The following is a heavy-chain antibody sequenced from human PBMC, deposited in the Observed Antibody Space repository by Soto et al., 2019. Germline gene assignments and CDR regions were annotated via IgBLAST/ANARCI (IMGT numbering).Heavy chain of an antibody. V-gene: IGHV3-23*01. CDR1: GFSFSSYN. CDR2: ITASGDRT. CDR3: ATMNGYFEY. Sequence: GGALRLSCADSGFSFSSYNMSLGRQIPEKGLEWVSAITASGDRTYYADSVEGRFTISRDNSKNTHYLQMTSLRAEDTAIYYCATMNGYFEYWGQGTPVTVSS. D-gene: IGHD3-22*01. J-gene: IGHJ4*02.